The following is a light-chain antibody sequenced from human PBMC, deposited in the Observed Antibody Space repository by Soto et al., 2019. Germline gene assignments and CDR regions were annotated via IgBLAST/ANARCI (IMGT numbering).Light chain of an antibody. Sequence: DTQMTQSPSSLSASVGDRVTITCQASQDINKNLIWYQQKPGKAPKLLIYDASDLETGVPSRFSGSGSGTGFTFTISSLQPEDFATYYCQQYESLPLTFGQGTRLENK. J-gene: IGKJ5*01. V-gene: IGKV1-33*01. CDR3: QQYESLPLT. CDR1: QDINKN. CDR2: DAS.